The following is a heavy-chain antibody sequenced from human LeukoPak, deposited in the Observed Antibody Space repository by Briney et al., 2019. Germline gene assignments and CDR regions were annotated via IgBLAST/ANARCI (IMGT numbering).Heavy chain of an antibody. CDR1: GDSISSGDYY. CDR2: YSGST. Sequence: PSETLSLTCTVSGDSISSGDYYWSWIRQPPGRGLEWIAYSGSTYYNPSLQSRVTISVDTSKDQFSLKLSSVTAADTAVYYCASHYCTSTSCYVFSGGHMDVWGKGTTVTISS. V-gene: IGHV4-39*01. J-gene: IGHJ6*03. D-gene: IGHD2-2*01. CDR3: ASHYCTSTSCYVFSGGHMDV.